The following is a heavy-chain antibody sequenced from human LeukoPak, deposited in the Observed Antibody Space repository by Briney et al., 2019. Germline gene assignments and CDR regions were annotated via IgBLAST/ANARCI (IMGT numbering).Heavy chain of an antibody. CDR2: ISGSGGRT. CDR3: AKDRGSYFDY. V-gene: IGHV3-23*01. Sequence: VQPGGSLRLSCAASGFTFSSYAMSWARPAPGKGREWVSVISGSGGRTYYADSVKGRFTISRDNSKNTLYLQMNSLGAEDTAVYYCAKDRGSYFDYWGQGTLVTVSS. J-gene: IGHJ4*02. D-gene: IGHD1-26*01. CDR1: GFTFSSYA.